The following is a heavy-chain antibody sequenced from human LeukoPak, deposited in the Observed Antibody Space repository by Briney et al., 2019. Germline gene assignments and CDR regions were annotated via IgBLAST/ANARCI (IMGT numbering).Heavy chain of an antibody. CDR3: ARGLTGGEGFDY. CDR2: INPNNGGT. J-gene: IGHJ4*02. V-gene: IGHV1-2*02. D-gene: IGHD1-14*01. Sequence: ASVKVSCKASGYSFTGYHIHWVRQAPGRGLEWMGWINPNNGGTNQVQRFQGRVTMTRDTSISTAYMELSRLRSDDTAVYYCARGLTGGEGFDYWGQGTLVTVSS. CDR1: GYSFTGYH.